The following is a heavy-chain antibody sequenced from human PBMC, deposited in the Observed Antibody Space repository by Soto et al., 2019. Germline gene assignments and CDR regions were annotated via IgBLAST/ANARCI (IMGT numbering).Heavy chain of an antibody. V-gene: IGHV1-18*01. CDR1: GYTFTSYG. CDR3: ASMGLIAARPYYYYYYMDV. CDR2: ISAYNGNT. J-gene: IGHJ6*03. D-gene: IGHD6-6*01. Sequence: ASVKVSCKASGYTFTSYGISWVRQAPGQGLEWMGWISAYNGNTNYAQKLQGRVTMTTDTSTSTAYMELRSLRSDDTAVYYCASMGLIAARPYYYYYYMDVWGKGTTVTVSS.